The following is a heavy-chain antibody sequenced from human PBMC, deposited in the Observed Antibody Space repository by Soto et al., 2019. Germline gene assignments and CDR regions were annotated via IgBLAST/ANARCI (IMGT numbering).Heavy chain of an antibody. CDR2: MYYSGIT. J-gene: IGHJ4*02. D-gene: IGHD1-26*01. V-gene: IGHV4-61*01. CDR3: AREDMSGTYYFDY. CDR1: GAPASSETHF. Sequence: NPSETLSLTCTVSGAPASSETHFWTWIRQPPGKGLEWIGYMYYSGITNSNPALKSRVTLSVDRSRNQFSLSLNSVTAADTAVYYCAREDMSGTYYFDYWGPGIQVTVSS.